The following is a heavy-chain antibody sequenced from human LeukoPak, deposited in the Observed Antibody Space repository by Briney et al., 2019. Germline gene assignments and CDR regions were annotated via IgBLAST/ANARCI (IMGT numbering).Heavy chain of an antibody. CDR3: ARVGEDIVVVPAAPAHFDL. CDR1: GFTFSSYA. Sequence: GGSLRLSCAASGFTFSSYAMHWVRQAPGKGLEYVSAISSNGGSTYYANSVKGRFTISRDNAKNSLYLQMNSLRAEDTAVYYCARVGEDIVVVPAAPAHFDLWGRGTLVTVSS. V-gene: IGHV3-64*01. D-gene: IGHD2-2*01. CDR2: ISSNGGST. J-gene: IGHJ2*01.